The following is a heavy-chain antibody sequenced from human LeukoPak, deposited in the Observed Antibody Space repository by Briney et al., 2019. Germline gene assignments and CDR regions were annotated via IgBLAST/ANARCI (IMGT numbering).Heavy chain of an antibody. V-gene: IGHV4-4*07. J-gene: IGHJ4*02. Sequence: SETLSLTCTVSGGSISSYYWSWIRQPAGKGLEWIGRIYTSGSTNYNPSLKSRVTISVDTSKNQFSLKLSSVTAADTAVYYCARVVYSSSPGYFDYWGQGTLVTVSS. CDR2: IYTSGST. CDR3: ARVVYSSSPGYFDY. D-gene: IGHD6-6*01. CDR1: GGSISSYY.